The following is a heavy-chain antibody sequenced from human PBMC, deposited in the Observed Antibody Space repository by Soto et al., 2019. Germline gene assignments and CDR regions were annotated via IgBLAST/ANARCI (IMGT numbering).Heavy chain of an antibody. J-gene: IGHJ6*02. D-gene: IGHD1-7*01. CDR2: ISAYNGNT. CDR1: GYTFTSYG. Sequence: ASVKVSCKASGYTFTSYGISWVRQAPGQGLEWMGWISAYNGNTNYAQKLQGRVTMTTDTSTSTAYMELRSLRSDDTAVYYCARDALSKLLVYYYYGTDVWGQGTMVTVSS. CDR3: ARDALSKLLVYYYYGTDV. V-gene: IGHV1-18*01.